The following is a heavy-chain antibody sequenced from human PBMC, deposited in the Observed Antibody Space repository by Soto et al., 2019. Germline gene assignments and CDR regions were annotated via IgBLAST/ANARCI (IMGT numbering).Heavy chain of an antibody. CDR1: GFTFTSSA. Sequence: ASVKVSCKASGFTFTSSAVQWVRQARGQRLEWIGWIVVGSGNTNYAQKFQERVTITRDMSTSTAYMELSSLRSEDTAVYYCAAYRLGEVSFPAFYGMDFWGQGTTVIVSS. J-gene: IGHJ6*02. CDR3: AAYRLGEVSFPAFYGMDF. D-gene: IGHD3-16*02. V-gene: IGHV1-58*01. CDR2: IVVGSGNT.